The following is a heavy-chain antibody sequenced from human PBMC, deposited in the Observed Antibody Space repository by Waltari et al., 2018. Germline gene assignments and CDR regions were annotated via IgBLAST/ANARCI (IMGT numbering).Heavy chain of an antibody. D-gene: IGHD3-3*01. V-gene: IGHV1-69*04. CDR2: VNPLLGTA. CDR3: ARDRAAYYDIRSTYYAGDY. CDR1: GGPPSSYA. Sequence: QVQLVQSGAEVKEPGSSVRVSCKASGGPPSSYAVSWLRRAPGQGLEWMGRVNPLLGTAKYAQRVQGRVTITADRSTSTAYMELRSLRSEDTAIYYCARDRAAYYDIRSTYYAGDYWGPGTLLTVSS. J-gene: IGHJ4*02.